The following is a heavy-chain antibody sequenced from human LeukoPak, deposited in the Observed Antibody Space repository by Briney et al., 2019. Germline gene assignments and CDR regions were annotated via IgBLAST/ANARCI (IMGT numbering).Heavy chain of an antibody. CDR3: ASTNCSSARCYGANWFDP. V-gene: IGHV4-30-4*08. CDR2: IYNSEST. D-gene: IGHD2-2*01. Sequence: SQTVTLTCSVSGGSISSGDYYWSWIRQPPAKGLEWIGYIYNSESTFHYIPSLNSRVTISADTSKNQFSLRLSSVTAADTAVYYCASTNCSSARCYGANWFDPWGQGTLVTVSS. CDR1: GGSISSGDYY. J-gene: IGHJ5*02.